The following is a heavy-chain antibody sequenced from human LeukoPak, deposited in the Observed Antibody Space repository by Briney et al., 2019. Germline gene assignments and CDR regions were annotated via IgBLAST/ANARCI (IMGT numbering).Heavy chain of an antibody. CDR3: ARGHYYGSGSL. D-gene: IGHD3-10*01. CDR1: GGSISSSSYY. Sequence: PSETLSLTCTASGGSISSSSYYWGWIRQPQGKGLEWIGSIYYSGSTYYNPSLKSRVTISVDTSKNQFSLKLSSVTAADTAVYYCARGHYYGSGSLWGQGTMVTVSS. CDR2: IYYSGST. V-gene: IGHV4-39*01. J-gene: IGHJ3*01.